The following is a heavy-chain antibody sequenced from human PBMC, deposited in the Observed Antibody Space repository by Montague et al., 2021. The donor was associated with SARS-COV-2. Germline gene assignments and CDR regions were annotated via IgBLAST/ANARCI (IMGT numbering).Heavy chain of an antibody. Sequence: SETLSLTCAVYGGSFSGHDWCWIRQPPWKGLEWMGEINHSGSPKYNQYLKSRGIVLVDTSKNKFCLKLSSVTAADTAVDYCARGQPAAVTFYGIWIGQHDYYYYMDVWGKGITVTVSS. J-gene: IGHJ6*03. CDR2: INHSGSP. CDR1: GGSFSGHD. V-gene: IGHV4-34*01. D-gene: IGHD3-3*01. CDR3: ARGQPAAVTFYGIWIGQHDYYYYMDV.